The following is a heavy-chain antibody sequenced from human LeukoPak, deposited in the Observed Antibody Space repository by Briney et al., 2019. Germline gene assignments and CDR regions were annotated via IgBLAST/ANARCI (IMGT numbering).Heavy chain of an antibody. CDR1: GFTFSIYW. V-gene: IGHV3-7*01. D-gene: IGHD1-26*01. CDR2: IKEDGSEK. Sequence: PGGSLRLSCAASGFTFSIYWMTWVRQAPGKGLEWVANIKEDGSEKYYVDSVKGRFTISRDNVKTSLYLQMNSLRTEDTAVYYCASGRGGSYWGQGTLVTVSS. J-gene: IGHJ4*02. CDR3: ASGRGGSY.